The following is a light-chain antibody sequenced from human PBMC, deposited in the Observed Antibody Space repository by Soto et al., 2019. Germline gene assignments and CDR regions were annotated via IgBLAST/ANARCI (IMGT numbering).Light chain of an antibody. Sequence: DIQMTQSPSSVPASVGDRVTITCRASQGIRSFLAWYQQKPGKAPKLLLYAASSVQSGIPSRFSGSESGTDFTRTITSLLPEYFANDYCQKAITLPLTFGGATKVEIK. CDR1: QGIRSF. V-gene: IGKV1-12*01. CDR2: AAS. J-gene: IGKJ4*02. CDR3: QKAITLPLT.